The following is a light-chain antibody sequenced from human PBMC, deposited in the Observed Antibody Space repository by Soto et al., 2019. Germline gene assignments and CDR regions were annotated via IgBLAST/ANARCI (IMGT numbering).Light chain of an antibody. J-gene: IGKJ5*01. CDR1: QSVSSY. Sequence: EIVLTQSPATLSLSPGERATLSCRASQSVSSYLAWYQQKPGQAPRLLISDASNRATGIPARFSGSGSGTDFTLTISSLEPEDFAVYYCQQRSNWPPSITCGQGTRLEIK. V-gene: IGKV3-11*01. CDR2: DAS. CDR3: QQRSNWPPSIT.